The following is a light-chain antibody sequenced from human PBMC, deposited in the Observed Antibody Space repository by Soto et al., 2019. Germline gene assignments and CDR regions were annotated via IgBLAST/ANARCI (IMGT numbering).Light chain of an antibody. CDR1: SSDVGGYNY. J-gene: IGLJ1*01. CDR3: SSYTSSSTPLV. CDR2: DVS. Sequence: QSPLTQPASVSGSPGQPITISCTGTSSDVGGYNYVSWYQQHPGKAPKLMIYDVSNRPSGVSNRFSGSKSGNTASLTISGLQAEDEADYYCSSYTSSSTPLVFGTGSKVTVL. V-gene: IGLV2-14*01.